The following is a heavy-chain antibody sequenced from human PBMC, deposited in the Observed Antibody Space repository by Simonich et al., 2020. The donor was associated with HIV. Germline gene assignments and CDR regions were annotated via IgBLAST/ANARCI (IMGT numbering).Heavy chain of an antibody. CDR2: IKKDGSEK. V-gene: IGHV3-7*01. Sequence: GFPCASYWMNWVRQAPGKGLEWVANIKKDGSEKYYEDPVKGRFTIARDNAKNSLDLQMNSLRAEDTAVYYCARDGYSYGYSYYFDYWGQGTLVTVSS. CDR3: ARDGYSYGYSYYFDY. J-gene: IGHJ4*02. D-gene: IGHD5-18*01. CDR1: GFPCASYW.